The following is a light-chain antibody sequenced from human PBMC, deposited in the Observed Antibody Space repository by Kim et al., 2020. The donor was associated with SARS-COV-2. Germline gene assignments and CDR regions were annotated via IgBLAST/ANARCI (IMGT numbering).Light chain of an antibody. Sequence: QPVLTQSPSASASLGASVKFTCTLSSGHSSYAIAWHQQQPEKGPRYLMKLNSDGSHSKGDGIPDRFSGSSSGAERYLTISSLQSEDEADYYCQTWGTGIPWVFGGGTQLTVL. CDR1: SGHSSYA. J-gene: IGLJ3*02. V-gene: IGLV4-69*01. CDR3: QTWGTGIPWV. CDR2: LNSDGSH.